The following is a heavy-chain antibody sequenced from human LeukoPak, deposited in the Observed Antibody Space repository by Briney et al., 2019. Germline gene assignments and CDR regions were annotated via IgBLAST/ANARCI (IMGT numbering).Heavy chain of an antibody. J-gene: IGHJ5*02. V-gene: IGHV1-46*01. CDR1: GYTFTSSY. CDR3: ARQNWFDP. CDR2: ISPSGGST. Sequence: ASVKVSCKAFGYTFTSSYMHWVRQAPGQGPEWMGVISPSGGSTTYAQKFQGRVTLTRDMSTSTDYLELSSLRSEDTAVYYCARQNWFDPWGQGTLATVSS.